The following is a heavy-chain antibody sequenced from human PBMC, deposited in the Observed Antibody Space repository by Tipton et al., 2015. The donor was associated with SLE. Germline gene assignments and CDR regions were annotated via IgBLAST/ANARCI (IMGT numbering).Heavy chain of an antibody. V-gene: IGHV3-21*01. CDR3: ARDYDSSSWYGWFDP. CDR1: GFTFSSYG. D-gene: IGHD6-13*01. Sequence: SLRLSCAASGFTFSSYGMHWVRQAPGKGLEWVSSISSSSSYIYYADSVKGRFTISRDNAKNSLYLQMNSLRAEDTAVYYCARDYDSSSWYGWFDPWGQGTLVTVSS. CDR2: ISSSSSYI. J-gene: IGHJ5*02.